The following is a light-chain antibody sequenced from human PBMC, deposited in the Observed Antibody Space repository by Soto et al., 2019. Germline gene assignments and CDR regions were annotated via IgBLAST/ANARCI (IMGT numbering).Light chain of an antibody. J-gene: IGLJ3*02. CDR1: SSDVGAYNY. CDR2: DVT. CDR3: CSYAGTYTWV. V-gene: IGLV2-11*01. Sequence: QSVLTQPRSVSGSPGQSVTISCTGTSSDVGAYNYVPWYQQYPGKAPKLMVFDVTKRPSGVPNRFSGSKSDNTASLTISGLQAEDGADYYCCSYAGTYTWVFGGGTKVTVL.